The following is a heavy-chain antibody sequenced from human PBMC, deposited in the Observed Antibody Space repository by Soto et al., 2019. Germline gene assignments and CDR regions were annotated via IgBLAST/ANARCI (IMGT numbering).Heavy chain of an antibody. D-gene: IGHD3-10*01. CDR3: VRDRGNPDSVGI. Sequence: EVQLVESGGGLVQPGASLRLSCAASGFTFSPFWMHWVRQAPGKGLEWVSHMNADGSTTLYAVSVKGRFTISRDNAKNTLYLQMNSLRAEDTAVYYCVRDRGNPDSVGIWGQGTMVTVSS. V-gene: IGHV3-74*01. CDR1: GFTFSPFW. J-gene: IGHJ3*02. CDR2: MNADGSTT.